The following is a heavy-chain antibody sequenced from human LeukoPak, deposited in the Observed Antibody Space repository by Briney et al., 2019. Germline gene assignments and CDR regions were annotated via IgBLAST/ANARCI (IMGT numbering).Heavy chain of an antibody. Sequence: GGSLRLSCAASGFIFSSYAMSWVRQAPGKGLEWVSAISGSGSSTYYAGSVKGQFTISRDISKNTLYLQMNSLRAEDTAVYYCAKDPDSSGYYSNWFDSWGQGTLVTVSS. V-gene: IGHV3-23*01. J-gene: IGHJ5*01. CDR2: ISGSGSST. CDR3: AKDPDSSGYYSNWFDS. D-gene: IGHD3-22*01. CDR1: GFIFSSYA.